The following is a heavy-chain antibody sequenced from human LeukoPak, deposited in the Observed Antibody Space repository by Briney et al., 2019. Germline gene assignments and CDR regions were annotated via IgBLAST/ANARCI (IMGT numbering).Heavy chain of an antibody. CDR2: INPNSGAT. Sequence: GASVKVSCKASGYTFTGYFMHWVRQAPGQGLEWMGLINPNSGATIYAQKFQGRVTMTRDTSISTAHMELSRLRSDDTAVYYCARDGSGFGATFFDYWGQGTPVIVSS. V-gene: IGHV1-2*02. J-gene: IGHJ4*02. D-gene: IGHD3-10*01. CDR3: ARDGSGFGATFFDY. CDR1: GYTFTGYF.